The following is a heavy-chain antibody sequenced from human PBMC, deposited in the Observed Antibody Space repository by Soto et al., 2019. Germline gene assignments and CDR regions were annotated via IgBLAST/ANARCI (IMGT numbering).Heavy chain of an antibody. CDR1: GLTFSSYA. CDR3: AKGQGPYGIVVVPAAPYDMDV. Sequence: PVGSLRLSCAASGLTFSSYAMSWVRQAPGKGLEWVSAISGSGGSTYYADPVKGRFTISRDNSKNTLYLQMNSLRAEDTAVYYCAKGQGPYGIVVVPAAPYDMDVWGQGTTVTVSS. CDR2: ISGSGGST. V-gene: IGHV3-23*01. D-gene: IGHD2-2*01. J-gene: IGHJ6*02.